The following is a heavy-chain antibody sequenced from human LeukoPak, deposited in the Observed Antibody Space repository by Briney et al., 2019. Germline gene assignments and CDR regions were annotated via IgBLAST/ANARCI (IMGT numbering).Heavy chain of an antibody. D-gene: IGHD2-2*01. J-gene: IGHJ6*03. CDR2: ISAYNGNT. CDR3: ARAPGYCSSTSCSKYYYYYYMDV. V-gene: IGHV1-18*01. CDR1: GYTFTSYG. Sequence: ASVKASCKASGYTFTSYGISWVRQAPGQGLEWMGWISAYNGNTNYAQKLQGRVTMTTDTSTSTAYMELRSLRSDDTAVYYCARAPGYCSSTSCSKYYYYYYMDVWGKGTTVTVSS.